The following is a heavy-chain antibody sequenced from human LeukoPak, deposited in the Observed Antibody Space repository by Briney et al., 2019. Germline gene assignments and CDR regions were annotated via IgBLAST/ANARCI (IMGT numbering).Heavy chain of an antibody. V-gene: IGHV3-66*01. D-gene: IGHD3-9*01. CDR1: GFTVSSNF. J-gene: IGHJ4*02. Sequence: PGGSRRLTCAASGFTVSSNFMSWVRQAPGKGLEWVSVIYSGGSTYYADSVKGRFTISRDNSKNTLYLQMNSLRVEDTAVYYCVLVLVTDYWGQGNLVTVSS. CDR3: VLVLVTDY. CDR2: IYSGGST.